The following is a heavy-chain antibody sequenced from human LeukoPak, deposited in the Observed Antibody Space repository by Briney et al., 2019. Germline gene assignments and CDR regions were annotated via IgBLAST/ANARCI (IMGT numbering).Heavy chain of an antibody. J-gene: IGHJ4*02. Sequence: PGGSLRLSCAASGFTFSSYAMSWVRQAPGKGLEWVSAISGSGGSPYYADSVKGRFTISRDNSKNTLYLQVNSLRAEDTAVYYCAEGGSSAYYYARGFDYWGQGTLVTVSS. CDR2: ISGSGGSP. D-gene: IGHD3-22*01. V-gene: IGHV3-23*01. CDR3: AEGGSSAYYYARGFDY. CDR1: GFTFSSYA.